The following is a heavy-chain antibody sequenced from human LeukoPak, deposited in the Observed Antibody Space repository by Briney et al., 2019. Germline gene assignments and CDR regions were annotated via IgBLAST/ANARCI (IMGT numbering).Heavy chain of an antibody. CDR2: IYYSGST. J-gene: IGHJ4*02. D-gene: IGHD6-19*01. CDR1: GGSISSYY. CDR3: ARTAQWLVLYFDY. V-gene: IGHV4-59*01. Sequence: PSETLSLTCTVSGGSISSYYWSWIRQPPGKGLEWIGYIYYSGSTNYNPSLKSRVTISVDTSKNQSSLKLSSVTAADTAVYYCARTAQWLVLYFDYWGQGTLVTVSS.